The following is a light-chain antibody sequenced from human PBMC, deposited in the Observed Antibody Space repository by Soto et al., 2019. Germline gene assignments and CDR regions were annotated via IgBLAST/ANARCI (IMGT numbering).Light chain of an antibody. J-gene: IGKJ1*01. CDR2: GAS. CDR3: QQYGSSPRT. CDR1: QSVSSSY. V-gene: IGKV3-20*01. Sequence: EIVLTQSPGTLSLSPGERATLSCRASQSVSSSYLAWYQQKPGQAPRLLIYGASSRATGIPDRFSSSGSGTDFTLTISSLEPEDFAVYYCQQYGSSPRTFGQGTKVEIK.